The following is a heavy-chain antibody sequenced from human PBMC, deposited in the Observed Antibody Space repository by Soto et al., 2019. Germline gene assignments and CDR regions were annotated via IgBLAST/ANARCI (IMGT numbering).Heavy chain of an antibody. J-gene: IGHJ3*01. V-gene: IGHV4-4*02. CDR2: IYHTGDT. Sequence: HLQESGPRLVEPSGTLSLTCDVSGVSITKSYWWTWVRQPPGKGLEWIGEIYHTGDTNYNPSLKSRLNISVEESKNSFSLNLTSVTAADTAVYFCARGDVVTTGEHGNCFDVWGQGTMVSVSS. CDR3: ARGDVVTTGEHGNCFDV. CDR1: GVSITKSYW. D-gene: IGHD4-17*01.